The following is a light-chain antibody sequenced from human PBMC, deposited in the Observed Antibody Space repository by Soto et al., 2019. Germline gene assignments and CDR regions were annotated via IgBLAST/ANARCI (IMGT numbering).Light chain of an antibody. CDR3: EQYGSSPRT. V-gene: IGKV3-20*01. Sequence: EIVLTQSPGTLSLSPGERATLSCRASQSVSSNYFAWYQQKPGQAPRLLIYGISSRATGIPDRFSGSGSGTDFSLTISRLEPEHFAVYYCEQYGSSPRTFGQGTKVEIK. J-gene: IGKJ1*01. CDR1: QSVSSNY. CDR2: GIS.